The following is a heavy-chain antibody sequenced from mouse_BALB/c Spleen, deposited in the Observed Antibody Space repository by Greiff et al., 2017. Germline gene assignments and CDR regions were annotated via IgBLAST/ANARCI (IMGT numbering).Heavy chain of an antibody. CDR3: AREGVYYGYAWFAY. CDR2: INSNGGST. D-gene: IGHD2-2*01. Sequence: DVMLVESGGGLVQPGGSLKLSCAASGFTFSSYGMSWVRQTPDKRLELVATINSNGGSTYYPDSVKGRFTISRDNAKNTLYLQMSSLKSEDTAMYYCAREGVYYGYAWFAYWGQGTLVTVSA. J-gene: IGHJ3*01. CDR1: GFTFSSYG. V-gene: IGHV5-6-3*01.